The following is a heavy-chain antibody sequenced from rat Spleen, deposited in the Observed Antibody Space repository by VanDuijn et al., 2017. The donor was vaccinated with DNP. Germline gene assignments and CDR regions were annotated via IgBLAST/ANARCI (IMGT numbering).Heavy chain of an antibody. Sequence: EVQVLESGGGLVQPGNSLKLSCATSGFTFSTAWMYWYRQFPEKRLEWVARIKAKSNNYATDYTESVKGRFTISRDDSKSSIYLQMNNLKEEDTAIYYCECVYFAGAMAAWGQGTSVTVSS. D-gene: IGHD4-6*01. CDR1: GFTFSTAW. CDR2: IKAKSNNYAT. V-gene: IGHV6-6*01. J-gene: IGHJ4*01. CDR3: ECVYFAGAMAA.